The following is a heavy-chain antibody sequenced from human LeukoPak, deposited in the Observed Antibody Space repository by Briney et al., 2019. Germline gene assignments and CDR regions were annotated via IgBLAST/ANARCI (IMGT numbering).Heavy chain of an antibody. CDR2: INPNSGGT. D-gene: IGHD3-22*01. V-gene: IGHV1-2*06. Sequence: ASVKVSCKASGYTFTGYYMHWVRQAPGQGLEWMGQINPNSGGTNYAQKFQGRVTMTRDTSISTAYMELSRLRSDDTAVYYCAREGHLSGYYFPDYWGQGTLVTVSS. CDR3: AREGHLSGYYFPDY. J-gene: IGHJ4*02. CDR1: GYTFTGYY.